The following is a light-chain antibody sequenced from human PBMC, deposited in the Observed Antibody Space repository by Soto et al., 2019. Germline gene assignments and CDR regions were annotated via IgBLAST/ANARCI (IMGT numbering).Light chain of an antibody. CDR2: VVS. V-gene: IGLV2-14*01. J-gene: IGLJ2*01. CDR3: ASYTRGSTLVV. Sequence: QSALTQPASVSGSPGQSITISCTGTSSDVGRYDYVSWYQQHPGKAPKLIIYVVSSRPSGVSNRFSGSKSGNTASLTISGLQAEDEADYYCASYTRGSTLVVFGGGTKLPVL. CDR1: SSDVGRYDY.